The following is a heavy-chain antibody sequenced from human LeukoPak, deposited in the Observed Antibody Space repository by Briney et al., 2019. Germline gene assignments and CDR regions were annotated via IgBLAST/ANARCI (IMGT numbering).Heavy chain of an antibody. CDR2: INDRGGYI. D-gene: IGHD6-19*01. Sequence: GGSLRLSCEASGFTFSMYSMAWVRQAPGKGLEWVSVINDRGGYIQDADSVKGRFTISRDNSQNTLFLQMNSLRDEVTAVYYCVKERDRGIEVADDFDYWGQGTLVTVSS. V-gene: IGHV3-23*01. CDR3: VKERDRGIEVADDFDY. J-gene: IGHJ4*02. CDR1: GFTFSMYS.